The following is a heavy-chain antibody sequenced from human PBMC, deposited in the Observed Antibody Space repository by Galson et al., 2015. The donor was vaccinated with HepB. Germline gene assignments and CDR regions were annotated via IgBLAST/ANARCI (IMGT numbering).Heavy chain of an antibody. Sequence: SLRLSCATSGFSFSTYTMSWVRQAPGKGLEWVSSIPSGRAGTYYTDSVKGRFTVSRDNFQNTMYLQMNSLRADDTALYYCARGLIAVAITGWFDSWGQGTLVTVSS. CDR3: ARGLIAVAITGWFDS. J-gene: IGHJ5*01. V-gene: IGHV3-23*01. D-gene: IGHD6-19*01. CDR2: IPSGRAGT. CDR1: GFSFSTYT.